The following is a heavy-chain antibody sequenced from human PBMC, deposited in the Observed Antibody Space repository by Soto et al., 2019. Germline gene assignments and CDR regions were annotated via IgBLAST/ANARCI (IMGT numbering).Heavy chain of an antibody. CDR3: VRDFEELTSDLYYFEN. D-gene: IGHD1-7*01. Sequence: ASVKVSCKASGYTFTTHYIHWVRQARGQGLEWMGMINPSGGGTSSAQKFQGRVTLTRDTYTSTVYMELRSLRSEDTAVYYCVRDFEELTSDLYYFENWGQGTLVTVSS. CDR1: GYTFTTHY. V-gene: IGHV1-46*01. J-gene: IGHJ4*02. CDR2: INPSGGGT.